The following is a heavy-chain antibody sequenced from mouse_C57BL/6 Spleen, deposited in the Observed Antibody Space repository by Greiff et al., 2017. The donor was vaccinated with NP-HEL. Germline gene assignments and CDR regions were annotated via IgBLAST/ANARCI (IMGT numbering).Heavy chain of an antibody. Sequence: QVQLQQPGAELVMPGASVKLSCKASGYTFTSYWMHWVKQRPGQGLEWIGEIDPSDSYTNYNQKFKGKSTLTVDKSSITADMQLSSLTSEDSAVYYCARRSCYVYDWGQGATLTVSS. D-gene: IGHD1-1*01. CDR1: GYTFTSYW. V-gene: IGHV1-69*01. J-gene: IGHJ2*01. CDR3: ARRSCYVYD. CDR2: IDPSDSYT.